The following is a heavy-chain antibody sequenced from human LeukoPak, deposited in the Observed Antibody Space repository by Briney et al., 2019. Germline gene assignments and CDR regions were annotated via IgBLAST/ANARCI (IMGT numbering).Heavy chain of an antibody. CDR2: IQYDGAHS. D-gene: IGHD6-6*01. Sequence: GGSLRLSCAASGFTCRGYGMHWVRQSPGKGLEWVAFIQYDGAHSYYADSVKGRFTISRDSSENTLYLQMNSLRPEDTAVYYCARVQSYSNSPLDSWGQGTLVTVSS. CDR1: GFTCRGYG. V-gene: IGHV3-30*02. CDR3: ARVQSYSNSPLDS. J-gene: IGHJ4*02.